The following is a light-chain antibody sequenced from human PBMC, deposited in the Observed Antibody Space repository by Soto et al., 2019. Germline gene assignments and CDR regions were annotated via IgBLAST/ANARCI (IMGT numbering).Light chain of an antibody. V-gene: IGLV2-11*01. CDR1: SSDVGGYNY. CDR3: CSYAGSYPLV. Sequence: QSVLTQPRSVSGSPGQSVTISCTGTSSDVGGYNYVSWYQQHPGKAPKLMIFDVNKRPSGVPDRISGSKFGNTASLTISGLQTEDEADYYCCSYAGSYPLVFGSGTKVTVL. CDR2: DVN. J-gene: IGLJ1*01.